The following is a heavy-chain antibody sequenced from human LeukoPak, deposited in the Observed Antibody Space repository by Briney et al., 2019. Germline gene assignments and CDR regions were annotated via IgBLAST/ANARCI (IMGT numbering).Heavy chain of an antibody. J-gene: IGHJ4*02. CDR3: AAQYSSSFTTFDY. CDR2: INHSGST. D-gene: IGHD6-6*01. V-gene: IGHV4-34*01. Sequence: PSETLSLTCAVYGGSFSGYYWSWIRQPPGKGLEWIGEINHSGSTNYNPSLKSRVTISVDTSKNQFSLKLSSVTAADTAVYYCAAQYSSSFTTFDYWGQGTLVTVSS. CDR1: GGSFSGYY.